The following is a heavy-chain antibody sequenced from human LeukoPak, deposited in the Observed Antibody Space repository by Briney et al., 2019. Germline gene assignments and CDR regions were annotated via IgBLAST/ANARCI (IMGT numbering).Heavy chain of an antibody. CDR2: ISRSATTI. V-gene: IGHV3-48*03. CDR1: GFTFSDYE. Sequence: SGGSLRLSCAASGFTFSDYEMNWVRQAPGKGLEWVSSISRSATTIYYADSVKGRFTISRDNAKNSLYLQMNSLRAEDTAVYYCARDYDTSGRAFDYWGQGTLVTVSS. CDR3: ARDYDTSGRAFDY. J-gene: IGHJ4*02. D-gene: IGHD3-22*01.